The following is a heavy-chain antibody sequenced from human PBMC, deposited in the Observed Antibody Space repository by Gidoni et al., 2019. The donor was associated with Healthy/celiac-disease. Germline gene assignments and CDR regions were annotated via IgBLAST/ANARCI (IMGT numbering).Heavy chain of an antibody. D-gene: IGHD4-17*01. Sequence: QVQLVQSGAEVKKPGASVNVSCKASGYTFTSYGISWVRQAPGEGLGWMGWISAYNGNTNYAQKLQGRVTMTTDTSTSTAYMELRRLRSDDTAVYYCARGAGDYGGNSHFQHWGQGTLVTVSS. CDR2: ISAYNGNT. V-gene: IGHV1-18*01. J-gene: IGHJ1*01. CDR3: ARGAGDYGGNSHFQH. CDR1: GYTFTSYG.